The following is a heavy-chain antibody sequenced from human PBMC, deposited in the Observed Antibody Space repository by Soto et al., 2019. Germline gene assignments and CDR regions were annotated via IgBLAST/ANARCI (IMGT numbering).Heavy chain of an antibody. V-gene: IGHV3-23*01. D-gene: IGHD6-13*01. CDR1: GFTFSSYA. CDR3: AKDDRGSSSWYRAFDI. Sequence: GGSLRLSCAASGFTFSSYAMSWVRQAPGKGLEWVSAISGSGGSTYYADSVKGRFTISRDNSKNTLYLQMNSLRAEDTAVYYCAKDDRGSSSWYRAFDIWGQGTMVTVSS. CDR2: ISGSGGST. J-gene: IGHJ3*02.